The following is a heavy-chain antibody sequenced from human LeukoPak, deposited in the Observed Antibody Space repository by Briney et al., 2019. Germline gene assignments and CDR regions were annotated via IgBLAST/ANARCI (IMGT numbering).Heavy chain of an antibody. Sequence: SETLSPTCTVSGYSISSGYYWGWIRQPPGKGLEWIGSIYHSGSTYYNPSLKSRVTISVDTSKNQFSLKLSSVTAADTAVYYCAREGETIFGVVRNWFDPWGQGTLVTVSP. V-gene: IGHV4-38-2*02. D-gene: IGHD3-3*01. CDR2: IYHSGST. CDR1: GYSISSGYY. J-gene: IGHJ5*02. CDR3: AREGETIFGVVRNWFDP.